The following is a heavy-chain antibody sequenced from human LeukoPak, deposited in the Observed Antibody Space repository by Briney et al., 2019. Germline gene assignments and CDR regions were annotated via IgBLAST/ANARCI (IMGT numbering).Heavy chain of an antibody. V-gene: IGHV4-39*01. CDR2: IYYTGST. D-gene: IGHD6-13*01. CDR3: ARHGGYSSSHKFDY. CDR1: GASISGSGYY. J-gene: IGHJ4*02. Sequence: SETLSLTCAVSGASISGSGYYLGWIRQPPGKGLEWIGNIYYTGSTYYNASLQSRVTISIDTSKNQFSLKLSSVTAADTAVYYCARHGGYSSSHKFDYWGQGTLVTVSS.